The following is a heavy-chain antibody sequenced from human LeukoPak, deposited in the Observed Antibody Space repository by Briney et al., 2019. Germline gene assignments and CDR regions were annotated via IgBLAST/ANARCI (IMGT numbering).Heavy chain of an antibody. CDR2: ISTSSSYI. J-gene: IGHJ4*02. V-gene: IGHV3-21*01. D-gene: IGHD1-7*01. Sequence: GGSLRLSCAAPGFTFSSYSMNSVRQAPGKGLEWVSSISTSSSYIYYADSVKGRFTISRDNAKNSLYLQMNSLRAEDTAVYYCARGYNWNYDYWGQGTLVTVSS. CDR1: GFTFSSYS. CDR3: ARGYNWNYDY.